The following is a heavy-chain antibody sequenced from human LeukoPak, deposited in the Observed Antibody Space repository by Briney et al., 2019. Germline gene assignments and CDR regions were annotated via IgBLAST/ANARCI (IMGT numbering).Heavy chain of an antibody. V-gene: IGHV4-4*02. J-gene: IGHJ4*02. Sequence: PSETLSLTCAVSGGSISSSNWWSWVRQPPGKGLEWIGEIYHSGSTNYNPSLKSRVTISVDKSKNQFSLKLSSVTAADTAVYYCARGYYDILTGYYTPVGFDYRGQGTLVTVSS. D-gene: IGHD3-9*01. CDR1: GGSISSSNW. CDR3: ARGYYDILTGYYTPVGFDY. CDR2: IYHSGST.